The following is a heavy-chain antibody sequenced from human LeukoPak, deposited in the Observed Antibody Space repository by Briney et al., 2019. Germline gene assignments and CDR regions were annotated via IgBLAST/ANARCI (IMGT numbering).Heavy chain of an antibody. Sequence: SETLPLTCTVSGGSLSSGSYYWSWIRQPAGKGLEWIGRIYTSGSTNYNPSLKSRVTISVDTSKNQFSPKLSSVTAADTAVYYCARVNYYDSSGYYVGYYYYYMDVWGKGTTVTVSS. D-gene: IGHD3-22*01. J-gene: IGHJ6*03. CDR3: ARVNYYDSSGYYVGYYYYYMDV. CDR2: IYTSGST. V-gene: IGHV4-61*02. CDR1: GGSLSSGSYY.